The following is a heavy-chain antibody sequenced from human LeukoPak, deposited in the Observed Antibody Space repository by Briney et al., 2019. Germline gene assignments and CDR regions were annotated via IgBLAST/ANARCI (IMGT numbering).Heavy chain of an antibody. Sequence: GRSLRLSCAASGFTFSSYGMHWVRQAPGKGLEWVAVISYDGSNKYYADSVKGRFTISRDNSKNTLYLQMNSLRAEDTAVYYCARGVGAGDIWGQGTMVTVSS. V-gene: IGHV3-30*03. J-gene: IGHJ3*02. CDR2: ISYDGSNK. CDR1: GFTFSSYG. D-gene: IGHD1-26*01. CDR3: ARGVGAGDI.